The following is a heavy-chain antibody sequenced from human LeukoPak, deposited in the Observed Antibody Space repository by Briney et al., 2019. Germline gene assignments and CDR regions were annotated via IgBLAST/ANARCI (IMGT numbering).Heavy chain of an antibody. CDR2: ISYDGSNK. V-gene: IGHV3-30-3*01. CDR3: ARARDHPNYLDY. D-gene: IGHD1-14*01. J-gene: IGHJ4*02. Sequence: TGGSLRLSCAASGFTFSSYAMHWVRQAPGKGLEWVAVISYDGSNKYYADSVKGRFTISRDNSKNTLYLQMNSLRAEDTAVYYCARARDHPNYLDYWGQGTLVTVSS. CDR1: GFTFSSYA.